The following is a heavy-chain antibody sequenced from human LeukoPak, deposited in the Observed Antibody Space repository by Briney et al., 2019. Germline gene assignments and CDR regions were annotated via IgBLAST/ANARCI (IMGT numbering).Heavy chain of an antibody. Sequence: NPGESLKISCKGSGYRFTSSWIDWVRHMPGKGLEWMGIIQPGDSETRYSPSFQGQVTISADKSISTAYLQWSSLKASDTAMYYCARAITGTDRLVDYWGQGTLVTVSS. D-gene: IGHD1-20*01. J-gene: IGHJ4*02. V-gene: IGHV5-51*01. CDR2: IQPGDSET. CDR1: GYRFTSSW. CDR3: ARAITGTDRLVDY.